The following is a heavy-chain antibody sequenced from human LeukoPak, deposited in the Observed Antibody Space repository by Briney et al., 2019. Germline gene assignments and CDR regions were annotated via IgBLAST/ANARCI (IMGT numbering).Heavy chain of an antibody. V-gene: IGHV4-39*01. CDR3: ARLTYTYYYDSSTYSF. D-gene: IGHD3-22*01. Sequence: PSETLSLTCTVSGGSISSSSYYWGWIRQPPGKGLEWIGSIFYSGSTYYNPSLKSRVTISVDTSKNQFSLRLSSVTAADTAVYYSARLTYTYYYDSSTYSFWGQGTLVTVSS. J-gene: IGHJ4*02. CDR2: IFYSGST. CDR1: GGSISSSSYY.